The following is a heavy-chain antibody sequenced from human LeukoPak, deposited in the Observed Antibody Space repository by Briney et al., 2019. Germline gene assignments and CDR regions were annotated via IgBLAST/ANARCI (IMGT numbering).Heavy chain of an antibody. CDR1: GGSINNYY. CDR3: AHTGYRYGYYFDY. Sequence: PSETLSLTCNVSGGSINNYYWSWLRQPPGKGLEWIGYIYFTGGTNYNPSLKSRVTMSIDTSKNQFSLRLSSVTAADTAVYYCAHTGYRYGYYFDYWGQGTLVTVSS. CDR2: IYFTGGT. J-gene: IGHJ4*02. D-gene: IGHD6-13*01. V-gene: IGHV4-4*09.